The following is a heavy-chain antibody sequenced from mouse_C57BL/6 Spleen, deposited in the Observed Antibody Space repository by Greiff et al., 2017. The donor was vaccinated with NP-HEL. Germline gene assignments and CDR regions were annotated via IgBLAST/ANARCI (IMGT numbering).Heavy chain of an antibody. CDR3: ARDDTTVVEAFAY. Sequence: EVQLVESGGGLVKPGGSLKLSCAASGFTFSSYAMSWVHQTPEKRLEWVATISDGGSYTYYPDNVKGRFTISRDNAKNNLYLQMSHLKSEDTAMYYCARDDTTVVEAFAYWGQGTLVTVSA. D-gene: IGHD1-1*01. CDR1: GFTFSSYA. V-gene: IGHV5-4*01. CDR2: ISDGGSYT. J-gene: IGHJ3*01.